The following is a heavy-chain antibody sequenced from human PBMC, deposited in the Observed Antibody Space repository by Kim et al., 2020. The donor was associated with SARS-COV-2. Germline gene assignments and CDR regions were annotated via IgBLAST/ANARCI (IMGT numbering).Heavy chain of an antibody. D-gene: IGHD3-22*01. Sequence: SVKVSCKASRGTFSSYAISWVRQAPGQGLEWMGGIIPIFGTANYAQRFQGRVTITADESTSTAYMELSSLRSEDTAVYYCARVRGTYYYDSSGYYYLEYWGQGTLVTVSS. CDR2: IIPIFGTA. V-gene: IGHV1-69*13. J-gene: IGHJ4*02. CDR1: RGTFSSYA. CDR3: ARVRGTYYYDSSGYYYLEY.